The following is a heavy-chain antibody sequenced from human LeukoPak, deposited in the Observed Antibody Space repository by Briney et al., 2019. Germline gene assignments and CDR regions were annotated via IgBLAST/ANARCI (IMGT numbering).Heavy chain of an antibody. V-gene: IGHV1-18*01. Sequence: ASVKVSCKASDYTFTSYGISWVRQAPGQGLEWMGWISAHNGNRNYAQKFQGRVTMTIDTSTSTAYMELRSLTSDDTAVYYCARDPGSTDYWGQGTLVTVSS. CDR2: ISAHNGNR. CDR1: DYTFTSYG. J-gene: IGHJ4*02. CDR3: ARDPGSTDY.